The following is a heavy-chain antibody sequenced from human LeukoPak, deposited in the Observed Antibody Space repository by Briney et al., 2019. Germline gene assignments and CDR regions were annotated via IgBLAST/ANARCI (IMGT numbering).Heavy chain of an antibody. Sequence: GGSLRLSCAASGFTFSSYSMNWVRQAPGKGLEWVSYISSSSSTIYYADSVKGRFTISRDNAKNSLYLQMNSLRAEDTAVYYCARAKPSVAVAGRFYYYYYMDVWGKGTTVTVSS. CDR2: ISSSSSTI. V-gene: IGHV3-48*04. J-gene: IGHJ6*03. CDR3: ARAKPSVAVAGRFYYYYYMDV. CDR1: GFTFSSYS. D-gene: IGHD6-19*01.